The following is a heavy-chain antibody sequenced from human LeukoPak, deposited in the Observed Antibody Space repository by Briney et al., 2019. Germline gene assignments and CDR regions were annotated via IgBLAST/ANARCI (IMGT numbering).Heavy chain of an antibody. CDR3: ARDAPSKTMVRRFDY. J-gene: IGHJ4*02. Sequence: GGSLRLSCVASGFTFREYYMGWLRQAPGKGLEWISYISGSGFTTHYAGSVKGRFTISRDNAKNSLYLQMSSLRPEDTGMYYCARDAPSKTMVRRFDYWGQGTLATVSS. CDR2: ISGSGFTT. D-gene: IGHD3-10*01. CDR1: GFTFREYY. V-gene: IGHV3-11*01.